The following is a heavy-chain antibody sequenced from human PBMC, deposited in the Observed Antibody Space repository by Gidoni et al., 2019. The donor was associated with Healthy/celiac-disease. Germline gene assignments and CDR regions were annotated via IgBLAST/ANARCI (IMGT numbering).Heavy chain of an antibody. CDR3: ARGRSSESQSSPESFDY. CDR2: INHSGST. CDR1: GGSFSGYY. D-gene: IGHD6-6*01. Sequence: QVQLQQWGAGLLKPSETLSLTCAVYGGSFSGYYWSWIRQPPGKGLEWIGEINHSGSTNYNPSLKSRFTISVDTSKNQFSLKLSSVTAADTAVYYCARGRSSESQSSPESFDYWGQGTLVTVSS. J-gene: IGHJ4*02. V-gene: IGHV4-34*01.